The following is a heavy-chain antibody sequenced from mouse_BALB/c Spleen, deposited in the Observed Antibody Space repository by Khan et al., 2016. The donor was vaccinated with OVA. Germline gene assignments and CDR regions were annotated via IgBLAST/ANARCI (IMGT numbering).Heavy chain of an antibody. Sequence: EVQLQQSGPELVKPGASMKMSCKASGYSFTGYTMNWVKQSRVKNLEWIGLINPYNGGTAYNLKFGGKATLTVDKSSNTAYMELLRLTSEDSAVYYCVRSTSYGDYVEAWFAYWGQGTLVTVSA. CDR2: INPYNGGT. D-gene: IGHD2-13*01. CDR3: VRSTSYGDYVEAWFAY. V-gene: IGHV1-18*01. J-gene: IGHJ3*01. CDR1: GYSFTGYT.